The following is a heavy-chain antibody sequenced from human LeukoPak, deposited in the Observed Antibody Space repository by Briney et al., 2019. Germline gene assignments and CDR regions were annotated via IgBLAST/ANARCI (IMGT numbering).Heavy chain of an antibody. CDR3: ARWTGDCSGGSCYSDWFDP. D-gene: IGHD2-15*01. Sequence: SVKVSCKASGGTFSSYAISWVRQAPGQGLEWMGGIIPIIGTANYAQKFQGRVTITADESTSTAYMELSSLRSEDTAVYYCARWTGDCSGGSCYSDWFDPWGQGTLVTVSS. V-gene: IGHV1-69*13. J-gene: IGHJ5*02. CDR2: IIPIIGTA. CDR1: GGTFSSYA.